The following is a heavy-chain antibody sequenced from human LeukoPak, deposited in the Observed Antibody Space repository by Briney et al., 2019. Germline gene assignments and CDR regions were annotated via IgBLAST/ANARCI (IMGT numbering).Heavy chain of an antibody. CDR3: AKRGVVIRVILVGFHKEAYYFDS. J-gene: IGHJ4*02. CDR1: GVTLSNYG. CDR2: ISGSGGST. D-gene: IGHD3-22*01. V-gene: IGHV3-23*01. Sequence: GGSLRLSCAVSGVTLSNYGMTWVRQAPGKGLEWVAGISGSGGSTNYADSVKGRFTISRDNPKNTLYLRMNSLRAEDTAMYFCAKRGVVIRVILVGFHKEAYYFDSWGQGALVTVSS.